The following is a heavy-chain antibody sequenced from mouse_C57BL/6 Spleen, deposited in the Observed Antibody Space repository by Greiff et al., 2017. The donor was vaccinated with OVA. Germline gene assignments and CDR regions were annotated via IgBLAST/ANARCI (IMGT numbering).Heavy chain of an antibody. Sequence: EVKLVESGPGLAKPSQTLSLTCSVTGYSITSDYWNWIRKFPGNKLEYMGYISYSSSTYYNPSLKSRISITRDTSKNQYYLQLNSVTTEDTATYYCARAPLYYGSSFYYFDYWGQGTTLTVSS. CDR1: GYSITSDY. J-gene: IGHJ2*01. CDR3: ARAPLYYGSSFYYFDY. CDR2: ISYSSST. D-gene: IGHD1-1*01. V-gene: IGHV3-8*01.